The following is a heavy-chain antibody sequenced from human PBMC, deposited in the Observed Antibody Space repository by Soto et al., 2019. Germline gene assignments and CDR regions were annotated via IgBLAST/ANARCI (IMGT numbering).Heavy chain of an antibody. CDR3: TTDRPRDYYDSSGYYYFDY. CDR2: IRSKAYGGTT. CDR1: GFTFGDYA. J-gene: IGHJ4*02. Sequence: GGSLRLSCTASGFTFGDYAMSWVRQAPGKGLEWVGFIRSKAYGGTTEYAASVKGRFTISRDDSKNTLYLQMNSLKTEDTAVYYCTTDRPRDYYDSSGYYYFDYWGQGTLVTVSS. V-gene: IGHV3-49*04. D-gene: IGHD3-22*01.